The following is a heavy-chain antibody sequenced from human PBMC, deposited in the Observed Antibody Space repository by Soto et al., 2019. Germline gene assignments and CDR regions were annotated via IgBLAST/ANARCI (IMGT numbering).Heavy chain of an antibody. J-gene: IGHJ6*02. CDR1: GFTFSSYS. V-gene: IGHV3-48*02. D-gene: IGHD6-13*01. Sequence: HPGGSLRLSCAASGFTFSSYSMNWVRQAPGKGLEWVSYISSSSSTIYYADSVKGRFTISRDNAKNSLYLQMNSLRDEDTAVYYCARLAAAGGYYYYYYGMDVWGQGTTVTVSS. CDR3: ARLAAAGGYYYYYYGMDV. CDR2: ISSSSSTI.